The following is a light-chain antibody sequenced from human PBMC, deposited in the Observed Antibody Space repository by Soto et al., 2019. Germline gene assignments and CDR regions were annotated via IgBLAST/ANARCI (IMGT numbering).Light chain of an antibody. CDR1: QSVSSNY. J-gene: IGKJ5*01. V-gene: IGKV3-20*01. Sequence: EIVLTQSPGTLSLSPGERATLSCRASQSVSSNYFAWYQQKPGQAPRLLIHGASRRATGIPDRFSGSGSGTDFTLTISRLEPEEFAVYYCQQYGSSLSITFGQGTRLEIK. CDR3: QQYGSSLSIT. CDR2: GAS.